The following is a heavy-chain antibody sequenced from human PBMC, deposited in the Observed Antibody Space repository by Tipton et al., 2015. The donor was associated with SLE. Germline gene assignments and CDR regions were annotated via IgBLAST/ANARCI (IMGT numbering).Heavy chain of an antibody. CDR3: AIDNWKERAIDS. Sequence: SLRLSCAASGFTFSNAWMSWVRQAPGKGLEWVGRIKSKTDGGTTDYAAPVKGRFTISRDISKNTLYLQMNNLRAEDTAIYYCAIDNWKERAIDSWGQGTLVTVSS. CDR1: GFTFSNAW. CDR2: IKSKTDGGTT. V-gene: IGHV3-15*01. D-gene: IGHD1-20*01. J-gene: IGHJ4*02.